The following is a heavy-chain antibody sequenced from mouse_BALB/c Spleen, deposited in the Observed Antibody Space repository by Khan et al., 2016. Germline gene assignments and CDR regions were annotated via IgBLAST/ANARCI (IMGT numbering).Heavy chain of an antibody. CDR1: GYTFTKYG. Sequence: QIQLVQSGPELKKPGETVKISCKASGYTFTKYGMNWVKQAPGKGLKWMGWINPYTGKQTYGDDFKGRFAFSLETSARTAYFQINNLKDEDTAPYFCEIHDKYAAWAYYVDCGRHSTTLAASA. D-gene: IGHD1-1*01. CDR3: EIHDKYAAWAYYVDC. V-gene: IGHV9-3-1*01. CDR2: INPYTGKQ. J-gene: IGHJ2*01.